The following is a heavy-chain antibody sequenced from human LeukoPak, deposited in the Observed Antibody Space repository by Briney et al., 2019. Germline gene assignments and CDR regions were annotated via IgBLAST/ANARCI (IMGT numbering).Heavy chain of an antibody. V-gene: IGHV3-53*05. J-gene: IGHJ5*02. CDR1: GFTVSSDY. CDR3: ARNWFDP. CDR2: IYSGGRT. Sequence: PGGSLRLSCAASGFTVSSDYMSWVRQAPGKGLEWVSVIYSGGRTYYADSVEGRFTISRDKSKNTVYLQMNSLRFEDTAMYYCARNWFDPWGQGTLVTVSS.